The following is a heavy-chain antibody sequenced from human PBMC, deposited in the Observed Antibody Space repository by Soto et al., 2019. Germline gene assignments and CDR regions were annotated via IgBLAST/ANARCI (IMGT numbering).Heavy chain of an antibody. D-gene: IGHD3-22*01. CDR2: IYFGGTT. V-gene: IGHV4-59*08. J-gene: IGHJ4*02. Sequence: QVQLQESGPGLVKPSETLSLTCTVSGGSISPYYWSWIRQPPGKGLELVGYIYFGGTTTYNPSLKSRVTISVDASKNQFSLKLTSVTAADTAVYYCARLGGYFQALDSWGQGTLVTVSS. CDR1: GGSISPYY. CDR3: ARLGGYFQALDS.